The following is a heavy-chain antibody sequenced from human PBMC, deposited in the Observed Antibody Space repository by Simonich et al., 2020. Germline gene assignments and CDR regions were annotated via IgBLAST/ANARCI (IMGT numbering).Heavy chain of an antibody. D-gene: IGHD2-21*02. CDR2: KYYEGSNE. J-gene: IGHJ4*02. V-gene: IGHV3-30*07. CDR1: GFTFSSYA. CDR3: ARDGERYCGGDCYSYFDY. Sequence: QVQLVESGGGVVQPGRSLRLSCAASGFTFSSYAMHWVRQAPGKGLEGGALKYYEGSNEYYADSVKGRFTISRDNSKSTLYLQMNSLRAEDTAVYYCARDGERYCGGDCYSYFDYWGQGTLVTVSS.